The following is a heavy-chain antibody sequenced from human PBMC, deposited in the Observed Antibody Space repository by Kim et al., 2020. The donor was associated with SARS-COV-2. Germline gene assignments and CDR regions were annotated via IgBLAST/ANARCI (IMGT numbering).Heavy chain of an antibody. CDR3: ERRTALGVPGAVWYGYY. CDR1: GFTFSDYY. J-gene: IGHJ6*03. Sequence: GGSLRLSCAASGFTFSDYYMSWIRQAPGKGLEWVSYISGSGTTIYYADTVKGRFTISRDNAKKSLYLQMKSLRAENEAVAYCERRTALGVPGAVWYGYY. V-gene: IGHV3-11*01. CDR2: ISGSGTTI. D-gene: IGHD2-8*02.